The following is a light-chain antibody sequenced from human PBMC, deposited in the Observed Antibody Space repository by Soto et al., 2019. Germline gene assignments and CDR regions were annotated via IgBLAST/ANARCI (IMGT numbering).Light chain of an antibody. Sequence: DIQMTQSPSSLSASVGDRVTITCRASQSISSSLNWYQQKPGKAPNLLIYAASSLQSGVPSRFSGSGSGTDFTRTISSLQPEDFATYYCQQSYTTPRTCGQGTKVEIK. CDR2: AAS. CDR3: QQSYTTPRT. V-gene: IGKV1-39*01. CDR1: QSISSS. J-gene: IGKJ1*01.